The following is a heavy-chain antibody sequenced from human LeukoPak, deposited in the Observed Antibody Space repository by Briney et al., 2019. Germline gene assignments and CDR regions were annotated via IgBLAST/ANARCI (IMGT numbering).Heavy chain of an antibody. V-gene: IGHV1-2*02. CDR1: GYTFTSYY. D-gene: IGHD4-17*01. CDR3: AKGATVTTADMEIGY. J-gene: IGHJ4*02. CDR2: INPNSGGT. Sequence: ASVKVSCKASGYTFTSYYIHWVRQAPGQGLEWMGWINPNSGGTNYAQNFQGRVTMTRDTSISTAFMELSRLTSDDTAVYYCAKGATVTTADMEIGYWGQGTLVTVSS.